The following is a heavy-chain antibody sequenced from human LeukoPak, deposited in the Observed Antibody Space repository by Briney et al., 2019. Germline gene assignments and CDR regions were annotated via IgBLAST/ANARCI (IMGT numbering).Heavy chain of an antibody. CDR3: ARDLRFRDDY. Sequence: GGSLRLSCAASGFTFSSYGMHWVRQAPGKGLEWVAFIRYDGSNKYYADSVKGRFTISRDNAKNSLYLQMNSLRAEDTAVYYCARDLRFRDDYWGQGTLVTVSS. D-gene: IGHD3-10*01. J-gene: IGHJ4*02. V-gene: IGHV3-30*02. CDR1: GFTFSSYG. CDR2: IRYDGSNK.